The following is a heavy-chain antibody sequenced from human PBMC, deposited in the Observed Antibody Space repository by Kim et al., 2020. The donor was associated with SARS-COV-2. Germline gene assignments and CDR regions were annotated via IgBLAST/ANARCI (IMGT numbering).Heavy chain of an antibody. D-gene: IGHD6-19*01. Sequence: GGSLRLSCAASGFTSSSYGMNWVRQAPGKGLEWVAFISYDGSNKYYADSVKGRFTISRDNSKNTLYLQMNSLRAEDTAVYYCAKDWNAYSSGWYGFDMDIWGQGTMVTVSS. CDR1: GFTSSSYG. CDR3: AKDWNAYSSGWYGFDMDI. V-gene: IGHV3-30*18. CDR2: ISYDGSNK. J-gene: IGHJ6*02.